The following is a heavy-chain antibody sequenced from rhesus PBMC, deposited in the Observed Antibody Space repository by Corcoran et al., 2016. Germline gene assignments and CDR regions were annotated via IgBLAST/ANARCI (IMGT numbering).Heavy chain of an antibody. D-gene: IGHD4-29*01. V-gene: IGHV4S19*01. CDR3: ARGTTVAALYWYFDI. CDR2: ISGGSVSQ. Sequence: QVQLQESGPGLVKPSETLSLTCAVSGGSISSSNWWSWIRQPPGKGLEGSGYISGGSVSQYSNPSSESRVTLSKGTSKNQFSLKLSSVTDADTAVYYCARGTTVAALYWYFDIWGPGTPITISS. J-gene: IGHJ2*01. CDR1: GGSISSSNW.